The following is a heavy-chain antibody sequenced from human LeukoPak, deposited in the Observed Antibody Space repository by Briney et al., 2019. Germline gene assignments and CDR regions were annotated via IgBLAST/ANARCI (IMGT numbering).Heavy chain of an antibody. CDR2: IYTSGST. J-gene: IGHJ6*03. D-gene: IGHD2-2*02. CDR3: ARSRVETDIVVVPAARPRLYYYYYMDV. Sequence: SETLSLTCTASGGSISSYYWSWIRQPAGKGLEWIGRIYTSGSTNYNPSLKSRVTMSVDTSKNQFSLKLSSVTAADTAVYYCARSRVETDIVVVPAARPRLYYYYYMDVRGKGTTVTVSS. CDR1: GGSISSYY. V-gene: IGHV4-4*07.